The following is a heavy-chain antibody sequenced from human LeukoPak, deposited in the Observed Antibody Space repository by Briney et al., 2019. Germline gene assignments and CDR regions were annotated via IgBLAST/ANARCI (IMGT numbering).Heavy chain of an antibody. D-gene: IGHD3-3*01. V-gene: IGHV4-38-2*02. CDR3: ARGGVTIFGVVTSSSWFDP. Sequence: PSETLSLTCTVSGYSISSGYYWGWIRQPPGKGLEWIGYIYYSGSTNYNPSLKSRVTISVDTSKNQFSLKLSSVTAADTAVYYCARGGVTIFGVVTSSSWFDPWGQGTLVTVSS. CDR2: IYYSGST. CDR1: GYSISSGYY. J-gene: IGHJ5*02.